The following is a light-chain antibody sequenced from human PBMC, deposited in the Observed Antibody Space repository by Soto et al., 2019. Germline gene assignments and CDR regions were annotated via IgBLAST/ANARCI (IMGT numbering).Light chain of an antibody. V-gene: IGKV2-28*01. CDR3: MQGQHAPVT. CDR2: VCA. J-gene: IGKJ5*01. CDR1: QSLLHSNGNNY. Sequence: DIVMTQSPLSLPVTPGEPASISCRSSQSLLHSNGNNYLDWYLQKPGQSPPLLIYVCANRASGVHDRFSGGGSGTDFTLKISRVEAEDVGVCYCMQGQHAPVTFGQGTRLEIK.